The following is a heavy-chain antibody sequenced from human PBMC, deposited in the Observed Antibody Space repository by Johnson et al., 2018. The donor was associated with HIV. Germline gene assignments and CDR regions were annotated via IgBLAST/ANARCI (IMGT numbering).Heavy chain of an antibody. CDR2: IYSGSTI. Sequence: VQLVESGGGLVQPGGSLRLACAASGFTVSNNYMSWVRQAPGKGLEWVSIIYSGSTIYYADSVKGRFTISRDISKNTLYLQMSSLRVEDTAVYYCAKPYYDFWSGSSPPAGWGQGTMVTVSS. V-gene: IGHV3-66*04. J-gene: IGHJ3*01. CDR1: GFTVSNNY. CDR3: AKPYYDFWSGSSPPAG. D-gene: IGHD3-3*01.